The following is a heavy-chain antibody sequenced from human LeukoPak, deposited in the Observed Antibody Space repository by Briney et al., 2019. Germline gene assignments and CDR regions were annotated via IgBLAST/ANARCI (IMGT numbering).Heavy chain of an antibody. Sequence: GGSLRLSCAASGFTFSSYSMNWVRQAPGKGLEWVSSISSSSSYIYYADSVKGRFTISRDNAKNSLYLQMNSLRAEETAVYCCARSPSTEIGVTGTIDYIDYWGQGTLVTVSS. CDR1: GFTFSSYS. J-gene: IGHJ4*02. V-gene: IGHV3-21*01. D-gene: IGHD6-19*01. CDR3: ARSPSTEIGVTGTIDYIDY. CDR2: ISSSSSYI.